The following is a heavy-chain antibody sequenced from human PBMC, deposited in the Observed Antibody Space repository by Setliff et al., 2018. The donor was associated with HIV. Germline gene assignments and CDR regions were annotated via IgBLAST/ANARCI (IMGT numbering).Heavy chain of an antibody. CDR1: GGPISSGGFY. Sequence: SETLSLTCTVTGGPISSGGFYWTWIRQHPGKGLEWIGYIYNTGSTYPSPSLESRVTISIDTSKNQFSLKLSSVTAADTAVYYCASSSGWYGAAQFDPWGQGTRVTVSS. V-gene: IGHV4-31*03. CDR3: ASSSGWYGAAQFDP. D-gene: IGHD6-19*01. J-gene: IGHJ5*02. CDR2: IYNTGST.